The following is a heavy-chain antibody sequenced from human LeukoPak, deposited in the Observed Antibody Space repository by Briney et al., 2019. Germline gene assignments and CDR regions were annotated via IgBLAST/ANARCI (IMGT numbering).Heavy chain of an antibody. Sequence: GASLKISCKGSGYIFTNYWIGWVRQLPGKGLEWMGIIYPGDSDTRYSPSFQGQVTISADKSITTAYLQWSSLEASDTAIYYCARLLGSSTSGNYFDYWGQGTLVTVSS. D-gene: IGHD2-2*01. CDR1: GYIFTNYW. J-gene: IGHJ4*02. CDR2: IYPGDSDT. CDR3: ARLLGSSTSGNYFDY. V-gene: IGHV5-51*01.